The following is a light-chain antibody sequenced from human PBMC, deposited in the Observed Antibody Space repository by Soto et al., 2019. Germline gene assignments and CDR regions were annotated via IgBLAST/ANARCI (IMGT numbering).Light chain of an antibody. CDR1: SSDVGAFNY. Sequence: QSALTQPASVSVSPGQSIAISCTGTSSDVGAFNYVSWYQQHPGKAPKFMIFDVSSRPSGVSDRFSGSKSGNTASLTISGLQTEDEADYYCASYTTSSTYVFGTGTKLTVL. V-gene: IGLV2-14*03. J-gene: IGLJ1*01. CDR2: DVS. CDR3: ASYTTSSTYV.